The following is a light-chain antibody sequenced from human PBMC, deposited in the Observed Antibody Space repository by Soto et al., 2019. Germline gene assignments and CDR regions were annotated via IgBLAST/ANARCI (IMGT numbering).Light chain of an antibody. Sequence: IQMTQCPSSVSASVGDRVTITCRASQGISSRIAWYQQKPGKAPKLLIYKASSLESGVPSRFSGSGSGTEFTFTISSLQPDDFATYYCQQYDDYPWPFGQGTNADIK. CDR3: QQYDDYPWP. CDR1: QGISSR. J-gene: IGKJ1*01. V-gene: IGKV1-5*03. CDR2: KAS.